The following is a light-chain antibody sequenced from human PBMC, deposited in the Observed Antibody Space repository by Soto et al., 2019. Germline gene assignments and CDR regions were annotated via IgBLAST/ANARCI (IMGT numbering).Light chain of an antibody. Sequence: EIVLTQSPGTLSLSPGERATLSCRASQSVSSSYLAWYQQKPGQAPRLLIYGASSRATGIPDRFSGSGSGTHFTLTISRLEPEDLAVYYCQQYGSSPAFGQGTKLEIK. V-gene: IGKV3-20*01. CDR2: GAS. CDR3: QQYGSSPA. CDR1: QSVSSSY. J-gene: IGKJ2*01.